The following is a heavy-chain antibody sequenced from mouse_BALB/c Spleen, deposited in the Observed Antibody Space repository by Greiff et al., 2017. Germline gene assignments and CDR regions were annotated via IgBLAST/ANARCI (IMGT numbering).Heavy chain of an antibody. J-gene: IGHJ2*01. D-gene: IGHD2-3*01. V-gene: IGHV7-1*02. Sequence: EVKVVESGGGLVQPGGSLRLSCATSGFTFSDFYMEWVRQPPVKRLEWIAASRNKANDYTTEYSASVKGRFIVSRDTSQSILYLQMNALRAEDTAIYYCARDAIDGYWYFDYWGQGTTLTVSS. CDR3: ARDAIDGYWYFDY. CDR2: SRNKANDYTT. CDR1: GFTFSDFY.